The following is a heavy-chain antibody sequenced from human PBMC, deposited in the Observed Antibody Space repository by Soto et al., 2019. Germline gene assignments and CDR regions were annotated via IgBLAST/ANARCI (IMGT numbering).Heavy chain of an antibody. D-gene: IGHD3-10*02. CDR2: IEHAGNEI. Sequence: GGSLRHSCVASGFTFGYYWMSGVRQAPGKGLEWVANIEHAGNEIYYVDSVKGRFTISRDNAYNSLFLHMNSLRAEDTAVYYCARGGNYNVDWGQGTLVTVSS. CDR1: GFTFGYYW. CDR3: ARGGNYNVD. J-gene: IGHJ4*02. V-gene: IGHV3-7*01.